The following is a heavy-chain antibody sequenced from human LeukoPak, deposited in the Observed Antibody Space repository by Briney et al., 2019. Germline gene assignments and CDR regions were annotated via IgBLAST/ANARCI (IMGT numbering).Heavy chain of an antibody. CDR1: GVSISSGDYY. J-gene: IGHJ4*02. D-gene: IGHD5-18*01. Sequence: SETLSLTCTVSGVSISSGDYYWSWIRQPPGKGLECIGYIYYSGSTYYNPSLKSRVTISVDTSKNQFSLKLTSVTAADTAVYYCARWVGGYRYGYDYWGQGTLVTVSS. CDR3: ARWVGGYRYGYDY. V-gene: IGHV4-30-4*01. CDR2: IYYSGST.